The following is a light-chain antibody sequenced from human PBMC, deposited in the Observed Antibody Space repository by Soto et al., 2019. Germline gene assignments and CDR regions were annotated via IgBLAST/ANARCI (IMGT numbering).Light chain of an antibody. J-gene: IGLJ3*02. Sequence: QSALTQPRSVSGSPGQSVTISCTGTSSDVGGYNFVSWYQQYPGKAPKLIIYDVSKRPSGVPDRFSGSKSGNTASLTISWLQAEDDADYYCCAYAGSYTLWVFGGGTKLTVL. CDR3: CAYAGSYTLWV. V-gene: IGLV2-11*01. CDR2: DVS. CDR1: SSDVGGYNF.